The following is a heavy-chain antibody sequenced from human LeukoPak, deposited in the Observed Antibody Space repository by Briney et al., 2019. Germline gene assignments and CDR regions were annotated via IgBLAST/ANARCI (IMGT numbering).Heavy chain of an antibody. V-gene: IGHV3-48*04. CDR2: ISSSGSTI. J-gene: IGHJ3*02. CDR3: ASNYYDSSGYFHNAFDI. Sequence: GRSLRLSCAASGFTFSSYGMHWVRQAPGKGLEWVSYISSSGSTIYYTDSVKGRFTISRDNAKNSLYLQMNSLRAEDTAVYYCASNYYDSSGYFHNAFDIWGQGTMVTVSS. CDR1: GFTFSSYG. D-gene: IGHD3-22*01.